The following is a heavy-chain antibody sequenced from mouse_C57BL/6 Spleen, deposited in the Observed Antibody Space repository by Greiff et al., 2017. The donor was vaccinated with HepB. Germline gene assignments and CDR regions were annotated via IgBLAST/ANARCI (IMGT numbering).Heavy chain of an antibody. J-gene: IGHJ2*01. CDR2: ISDGGSYT. CDR3: ARDRGGTDYFDY. V-gene: IGHV5-4*01. Sequence: VQLVESGGGLVKPGGSLKLSCAASGFTFSSYAMSWVRQTPEKRLEWVATISDGGSYTYYPDNVKGRFTISRDNAKNNLYLQMSHLKSEDTAMYYCARDRGGTDYFDYWGQGTTLTVSS. CDR1: GFTFSSYA. D-gene: IGHD4-1*01.